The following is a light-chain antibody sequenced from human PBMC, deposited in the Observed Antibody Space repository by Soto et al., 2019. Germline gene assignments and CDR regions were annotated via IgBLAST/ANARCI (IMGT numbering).Light chain of an antibody. CDR1: QSVSSSY. CDR2: GAS. CDR3: QQYGSSRWT. Sequence: EIVLTQSPGTLSLSPGERATVSCRASQSVSSSYLAWYQQNRGQAPRLLIYGASSRAPGIPDRFGGSGSGTDFPLSISRLEPEDFAVYYCQQYGSSRWTFGQGTKVEIK. J-gene: IGKJ1*01. V-gene: IGKV3-20*01.